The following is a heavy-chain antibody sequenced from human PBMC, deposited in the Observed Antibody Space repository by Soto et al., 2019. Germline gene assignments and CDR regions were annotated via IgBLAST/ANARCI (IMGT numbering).Heavy chain of an antibody. J-gene: IGHJ2*01. D-gene: IGHD7-27*01. CDR2: IEYDGSNK. V-gene: IGHV3-33*01. CDR3: ARGLGRWFFDL. Sequence: ESGGGVVQTGRSLRLSCAVSGFTFSSYGMHWVRQAPGKGLEWVAAIEYDGSNKFYADSVKGRFTISRDNSKNTLYLQMNGLRAEDTALYYCARGLGRWFFDLWGRGTLVTVSS. CDR1: GFTFSSYG.